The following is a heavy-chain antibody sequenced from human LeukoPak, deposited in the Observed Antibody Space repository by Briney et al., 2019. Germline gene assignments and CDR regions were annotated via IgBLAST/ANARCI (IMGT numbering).Heavy chain of an antibody. J-gene: IGHJ5*02. CDR3: ARGLYGTAKKGWFDP. D-gene: IGHD1-1*01. CDR1: GGSISSGGYY. Sequence: SQTLSLTCTVSGGSISSGGYYWSWIRQPPGKGLEWIGEINHSGSTNYNPSLKSRVTISVDTSKNQFSLKLSSVTAADTAVYYCARGLYGTAKKGWFDPWGQGTLVTVSS. CDR2: INHSGST. V-gene: IGHV4-30-2*01.